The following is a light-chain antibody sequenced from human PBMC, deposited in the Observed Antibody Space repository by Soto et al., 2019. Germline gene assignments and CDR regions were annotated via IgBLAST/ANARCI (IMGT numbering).Light chain of an antibody. V-gene: IGKV3-15*01. CDR3: QQYNNWPQT. Sequence: EIVMTQSPATLSVSPGERATLSCRASQSVSSNLAWYQQKPGQPPRLLIYGASTRATGIPARFSGSGSGTEFTLTISTLQSKDFAVYYCQQYNNWPQTFGQGTKVEIK. CDR2: GAS. J-gene: IGKJ1*01. CDR1: QSVSSN.